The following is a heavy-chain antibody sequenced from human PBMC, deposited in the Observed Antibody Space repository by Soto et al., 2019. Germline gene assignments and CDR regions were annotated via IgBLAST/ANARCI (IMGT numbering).Heavy chain of an antibody. CDR1: GFTFSSYG. Sequence: GGSLRLSCAASGFTFSSYGMHWVRQAPGKGLEWVAVISYDGSNKYYADSVKGRFTISRDNSKNTLDLQMNSLRAEDTAVYYCAKDRLSLSGAYFDYWGQGTLVTVSA. CDR3: AKDRLSLSGAYFDY. CDR2: ISYDGSNK. D-gene: IGHD3-10*02. V-gene: IGHV3-30*18. J-gene: IGHJ4*02.